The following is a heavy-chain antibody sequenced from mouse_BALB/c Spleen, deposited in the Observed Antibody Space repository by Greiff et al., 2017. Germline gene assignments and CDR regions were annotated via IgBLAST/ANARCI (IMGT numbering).Heavy chain of an antibody. V-gene: IGHV2-2*02. CDR3: ARNDGNSHYYAMDY. J-gene: IGHJ4*01. Sequence: VQLVESGPGLVQPSQSLSITCTVSGFSLTSYGVHWVRQSPGKGLEWLGVIWSGGSTDYNAAFISRLSISKDNSKSQVFFKMNSLQANDTAIYYCARNDGNSHYYAMDYWGQGTSVTVSS. D-gene: IGHD2-1*01. CDR2: IWSGGST. CDR1: GFSLTSYG.